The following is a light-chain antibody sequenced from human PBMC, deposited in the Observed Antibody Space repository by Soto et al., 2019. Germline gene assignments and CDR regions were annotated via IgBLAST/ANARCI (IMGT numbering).Light chain of an antibody. J-gene: IGLJ2*01. CDR2: TDD. V-gene: IGLV1-44*01. Sequence: QSVLTQPPSASGTPGQRVTISCSGSSSNIGNNFVTWYQQVPGTAPKLLIYTDDLRPSGVPDRFSGSKSGTAASLAVSGLQSDEEADYYCATWDDSLHGHVFGGGTKLTVL. CDR1: SSNIGNNF. CDR3: ATWDDSLHGHV.